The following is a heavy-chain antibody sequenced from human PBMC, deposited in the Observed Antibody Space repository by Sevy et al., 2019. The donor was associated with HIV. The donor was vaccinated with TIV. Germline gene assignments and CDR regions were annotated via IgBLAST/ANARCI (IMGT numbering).Heavy chain of an antibody. V-gene: IGHV3-23*01. CDR3: AKTINSGGGAVPAANYYYYGMDV. J-gene: IGHJ6*02. CDR2: INGKGGRT. D-gene: IGHD2-2*01. Sequence: GGSLRLSCAASEFIFSDYAMNWVRQTPGKGLEWVSSINGKGGRTPYENSEEGAFTISRDNSRDKLYLQMNSLMAEDTAVYYCAKTINSGGGAVPAANYYYYGMDVWGQGTTVTVSS. CDR1: EFIFSDYA.